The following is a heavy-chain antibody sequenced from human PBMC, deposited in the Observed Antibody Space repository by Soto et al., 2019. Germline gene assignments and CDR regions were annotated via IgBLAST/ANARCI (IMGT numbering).Heavy chain of an antibody. D-gene: IGHD3-9*01. J-gene: IGHJ5*02. Sequence: SGPALVKPKQTLTLACTFSVFSLSTKRMCVSWIRQPPGKALEWLALIDWDDDKYYSTSLKTRLTISKDTSKNQVVLTMTNMDPVDTATYYCARSTISGSSFDPWGQGTLATVS. CDR1: VFSLSTKRMC. CDR3: ARSTISGSSFDP. CDR2: IDWDDDK. V-gene: IGHV2-70*01.